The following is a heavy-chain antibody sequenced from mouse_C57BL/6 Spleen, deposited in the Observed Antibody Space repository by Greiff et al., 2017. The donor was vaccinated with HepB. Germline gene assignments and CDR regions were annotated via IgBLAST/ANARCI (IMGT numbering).Heavy chain of an antibody. Sequence: EVQLVESGGGLVKPGGSLKLSCAASGFTFSSYAMSWVRQTPEKRLEWVATISDGGSYTYYPDNVKGRFTISRDNAKNNLYLQMSHLKSEDTAMYYCARDDGEEEDYWGQGTTLTVSS. V-gene: IGHV5-4*01. CDR3: ARDDGEEEDY. J-gene: IGHJ2*01. D-gene: IGHD2-3*01. CDR2: ISDGGSYT. CDR1: GFTFSSYA.